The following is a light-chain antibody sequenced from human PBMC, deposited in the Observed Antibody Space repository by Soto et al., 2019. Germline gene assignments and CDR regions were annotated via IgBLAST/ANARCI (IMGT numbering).Light chain of an antibody. CDR1: QDISKY. CDR3: LQYNSYPRT. J-gene: IGKJ1*01. CDR2: AVS. Sequence: DIQMTQSPSSLSATVGDRVTITCQASQDISKYLNWYQQKPGKAPKRLIYAVSSLQSGAPPRFSGSGSGTDFTLTIRSLQSEDFATYFCLQYNSYPRTFGQGTRVDI. V-gene: IGKV1-17*01.